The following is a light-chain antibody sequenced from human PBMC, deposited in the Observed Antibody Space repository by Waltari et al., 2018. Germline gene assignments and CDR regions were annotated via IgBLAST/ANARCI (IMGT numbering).Light chain of an antibody. Sequence: DIQMTQSPSSVSASVGDRVTITCRASQGLNSWLAWYQQKPGKAPKLLIYAASNLQNGVPSRFSASGSGTEFILTISSLQPEDFVTYYCQQGDLFPLTFGSGTRVTIK. CDR2: AAS. CDR3: QQGDLFPLT. CDR1: QGLNSW. V-gene: IGKV1-12*01. J-gene: IGKJ4*01.